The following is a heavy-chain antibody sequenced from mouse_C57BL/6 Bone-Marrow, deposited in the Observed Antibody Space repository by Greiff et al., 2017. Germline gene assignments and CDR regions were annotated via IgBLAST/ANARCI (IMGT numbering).Heavy chain of an antibody. CDR1: GFTFSSYG. CDR3: ARRGVTTHYYAMDY. D-gene: IGHD2-2*01. J-gene: IGHJ4*01. CDR2: ISSGGSYT. Sequence: EVQGVESGGDLVKPGGSLKLSCAASGFTFSSYGMSWVRQTPDKRLEWVATISSGGSYTYYPDSVKGRFTISRDNAKNTLYLQRSSLKSEDTAMYYCARRGVTTHYYAMDYWGQGTSVTVSS. V-gene: IGHV5-6*01.